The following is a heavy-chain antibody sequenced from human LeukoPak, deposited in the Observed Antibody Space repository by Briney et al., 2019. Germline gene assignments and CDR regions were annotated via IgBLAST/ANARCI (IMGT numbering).Heavy chain of an antibody. CDR1: GFTFSSYS. V-gene: IGHV3-21*01. CDR3: ARDYAGITIFGVVPVI. CDR2: ISSSSSYI. D-gene: IGHD3-3*01. Sequence: PGRSLRLSCAASGFTFSSYSMNWVRQAPGKGLEWVSSISSSSSYIYYADSVKGRFTISRDNAKNSLYLQMNSLRAEDTAVYYCARDYAGITIFGVVPVIWGQGTMVTVSS. J-gene: IGHJ3*02.